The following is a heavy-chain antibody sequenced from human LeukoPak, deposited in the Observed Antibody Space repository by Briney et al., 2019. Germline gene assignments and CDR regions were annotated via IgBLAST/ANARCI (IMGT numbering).Heavy chain of an antibody. V-gene: IGHV1-2*06. CDR1: GYSFTGYY. CDR3: VRGYSYGFYFDY. Sequence: ASVKASCKTSGYSFTGYYIHWVRQAPGQGLEWMGRINPNSGGPNYGQKFQGTVTMTRDTSISTAYLELSNLRSDDTAAYYCVRGYSYGFYFDYWGQGSLVTVSS. J-gene: IGHJ4*02. CDR2: INPNSGGP. D-gene: IGHD5-18*01.